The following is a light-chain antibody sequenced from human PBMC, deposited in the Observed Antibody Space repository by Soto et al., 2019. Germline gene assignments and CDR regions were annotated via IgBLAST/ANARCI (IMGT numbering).Light chain of an antibody. Sequence: DIQMTPSPSSLSASVGDRVTITCRASQDIRDDLGWYQQKSGKAPKRLIYAASSLQSGVPSRFSGSCSGTEVTLTIRSPQPEDCATYYCLHHNSYPFTFGPGTKVDIK. V-gene: IGKV1-17*01. CDR1: QDIRDD. CDR3: LHHNSYPFT. J-gene: IGKJ3*01. CDR2: AAS.